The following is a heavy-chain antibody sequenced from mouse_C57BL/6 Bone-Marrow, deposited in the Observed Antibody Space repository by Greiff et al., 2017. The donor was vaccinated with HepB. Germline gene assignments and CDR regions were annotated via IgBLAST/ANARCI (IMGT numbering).Heavy chain of an antibody. V-gene: IGHV3-6*01. CDR1: GYSITSGYY. J-gene: IGHJ2*01. D-gene: IGHD4-1*01. Sequence: VQLQQSGPGLVKPSQSLSLTCSVTGYSITSGYYWNWIRQFPGNKLEWMGYISYDGSNNYNPSLKNRISITRDTSKNQFFLKLNSVTTEDTATYYCARVGTGTGDFDYWGQGTTLTVSS. CDR2: ISYDGSN. CDR3: ARVGTGTGDFDY.